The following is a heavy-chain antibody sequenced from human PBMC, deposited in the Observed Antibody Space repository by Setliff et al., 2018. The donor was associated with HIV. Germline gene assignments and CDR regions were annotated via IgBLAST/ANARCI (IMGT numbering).Heavy chain of an antibody. CDR2: ISPSGDRT. Sequence: ASVKVSCKTSGYVFIAYGMSWVRRAPGQGLEWMGIISPSGDRTTYAQRFRGRVTTTSDTYTGTVYMELRSLRSDDTAVYYCARLSIPAYYYMDVWSKGTTVTVSS. V-gene: IGHV1-46*01. D-gene: IGHD2-21*01. J-gene: IGHJ6*03. CDR1: GYVFIAYG. CDR3: ARLSIPAYYYMDV.